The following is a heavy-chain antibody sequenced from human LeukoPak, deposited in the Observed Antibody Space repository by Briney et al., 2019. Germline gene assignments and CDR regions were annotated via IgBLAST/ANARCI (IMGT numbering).Heavy chain of an antibody. CDR3: ARAGYSSSWYLEEYFDY. D-gene: IGHD6-13*01. J-gene: IGHJ4*02. V-gene: IGHV3-74*01. CDR2: INSGGTVT. CDR1: GFTFSDFW. Sequence: GGSLRLSCAAPGFTFSDFWMHWVRQAPGKGLVWVSRINSGGTVTNYADSVKDRLTISRDNAKNTLYLQMNSLRAEDTAVYYCARAGYSSSWYLEEYFDYWGQGTLVTVSS.